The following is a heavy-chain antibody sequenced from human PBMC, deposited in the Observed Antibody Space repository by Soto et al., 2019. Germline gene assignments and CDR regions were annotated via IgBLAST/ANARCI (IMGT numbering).Heavy chain of an antibody. V-gene: IGHV1-2*02. CDR3: ARAPYYYDSSGPPRP. Sequence: ASVKVSCKASGYTFTGYYMHWVRQAPGQGLAWMGWINPNSGGTNYAQKFQGRVTMTRATSISTAYMELSRLRSDDTAVYYCARAPYYYDSSGPPRPWGQGTLVTVSS. CDR1: GYTFTGYY. D-gene: IGHD3-22*01. J-gene: IGHJ5*02. CDR2: INPNSGGT.